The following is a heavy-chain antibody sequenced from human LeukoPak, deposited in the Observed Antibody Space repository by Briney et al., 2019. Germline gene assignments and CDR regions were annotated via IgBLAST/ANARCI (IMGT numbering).Heavy chain of an antibody. Sequence: SETLSLTCTVSGGSINSYYWSWIRQPPGKGLEWIGYIYYSGSTNYNPSLKSRVTISVDTSKNQFSLKLSSVTAADTAVYYCARSPPLRWDFDYWGQGTLVTVSS. D-gene: IGHD4-23*01. CDR3: ARSPPLRWDFDY. J-gene: IGHJ4*02. V-gene: IGHV4-59*01. CDR1: GGSINSYY. CDR2: IYYSGST.